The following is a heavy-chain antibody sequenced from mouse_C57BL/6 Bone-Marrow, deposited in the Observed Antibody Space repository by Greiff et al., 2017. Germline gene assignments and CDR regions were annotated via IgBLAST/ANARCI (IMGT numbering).Heavy chain of an antibody. CDR1: GYTFTSYW. V-gene: IGHV1-55*01. D-gene: IGHD2-5*01. Sequence: QVHVKQSGAELVKPGASVKMSCKASGYTFTSYWITWVKQRPGQGLEWIGDIYPGSGSTNYNEKFKSKATLTVDTSSSTAYMQLSSLTSEDSAVYYCARFPYYSNFYYAMDYWGQGTSVTVSS. CDR2: IYPGSGST. J-gene: IGHJ4*01. CDR3: ARFPYYSNFYYAMDY.